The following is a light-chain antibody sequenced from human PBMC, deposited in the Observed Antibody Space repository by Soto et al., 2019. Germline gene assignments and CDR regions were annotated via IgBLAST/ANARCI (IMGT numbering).Light chain of an antibody. Sequence: EIVMTQSPATLSVSPGERATLSCRASQSVSNKLDWYQQKPGQAPRLLLYGASTRATGIPARFSGSGSGTEFTLPISSLQSEDFAVYYCQQYNNWPPWTFGQGTKVEIK. V-gene: IGKV3-15*01. CDR1: QSVSNK. J-gene: IGKJ1*01. CDR3: QQYNNWPPWT. CDR2: GAS.